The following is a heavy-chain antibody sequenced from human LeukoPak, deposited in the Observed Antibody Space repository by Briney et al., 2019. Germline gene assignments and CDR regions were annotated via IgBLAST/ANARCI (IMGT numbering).Heavy chain of an antibody. CDR2: IYPGDSDT. J-gene: IGHJ4*02. D-gene: IGHD3-10*01. CDR1: GYSFTSYW. V-gene: IGHV5-51*01. Sequence: GESLKISCKGSGYSFTSYWIGWVRQMPGKGLEWMGIIYPGDSDTRYSPSFQGQVTISADKSISTAYLQWSSLKASDTAMYYCATVYYYGSGSYYGGEYYFDYWGQGTLVTVSS. CDR3: ATVYYYGSGSYYGGEYYFDY.